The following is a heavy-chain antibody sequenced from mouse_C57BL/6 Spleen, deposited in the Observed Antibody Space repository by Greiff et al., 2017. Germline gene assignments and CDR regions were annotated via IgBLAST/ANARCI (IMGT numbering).Heavy chain of an antibody. V-gene: IGHV1-5*01. CDR2: IYPGNSDT. J-gene: IGHJ2*01. Sequence: DVQLQESGTVLARPGASVKMSCKTSGYTFTSYWMHWVKQRPGQGLEWIGAIYPGNSDTSYNQKFKGKAKLTAVTSASTAYMELSSLTNEDSAVYYCTRDSNYEKYYFDYWGQGTTLTVSS. CDR3: TRDSNYEKYYFDY. D-gene: IGHD2-5*01. CDR1: GYTFTSYW.